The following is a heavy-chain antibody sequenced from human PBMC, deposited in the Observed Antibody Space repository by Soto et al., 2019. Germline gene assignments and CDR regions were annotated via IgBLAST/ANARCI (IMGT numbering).Heavy chain of an antibody. CDR1: GYTFSNYD. J-gene: IGHJ6*02. CDR2: ISAHNGNK. Sequence: QVQLVQSGAEVKKPGASVKVSCKASGYTFSNYDISWVRQAPGQGLEWMAWISAHNGNKNYAENFKGRVTMTTDTSTSTAYLEVRSLSSDDTAVYYCARGLLAYFGMDVWGQGTHVTVS. CDR3: ARGLLAYFGMDV. V-gene: IGHV1-18*01.